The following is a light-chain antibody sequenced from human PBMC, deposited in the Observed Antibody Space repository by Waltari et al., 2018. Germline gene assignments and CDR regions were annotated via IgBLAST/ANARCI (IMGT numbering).Light chain of an antibody. Sequence: DIVMTQSPESLAVSLGERATINCKSSASVLYSSNNKNHLAWYQQKPGQPPKLLLYWASTRESGVPDRFSGSGSETDFTLTVTSLQAEDVAVYYCQQYYNTPLTFGGGTKVEIK. V-gene: IGKV4-1*01. CDR1: ASVLYSSNNKNH. CDR3: QQYYNTPLT. CDR2: WAS. J-gene: IGKJ4*01.